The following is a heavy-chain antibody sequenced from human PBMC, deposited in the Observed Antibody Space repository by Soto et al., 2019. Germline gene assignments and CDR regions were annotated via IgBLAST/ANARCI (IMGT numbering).Heavy chain of an antibody. D-gene: IGHD3-16*01. Sequence: EVQLVESGGGLVQPGGSLKLSCAASGFTFSGAAIHWVRQASGKGLEWVGRIRSKAKDYATAYTESVKGGFTISRDDSKYTAYLQMNSLKTDDTAMYYCSTLGEWGSYSGYWGQGTLVTVSS. J-gene: IGHJ4*02. V-gene: IGHV3-73*02. CDR2: IRSKAKDYAT. CDR3: STLGEWGSYSGY. CDR1: GFTFSGAA.